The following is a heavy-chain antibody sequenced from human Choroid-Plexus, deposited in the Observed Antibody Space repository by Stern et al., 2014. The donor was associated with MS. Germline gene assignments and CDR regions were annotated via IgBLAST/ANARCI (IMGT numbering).Heavy chain of an antibody. CDR3: ARDGRGNFFCFDL. CDR2: IIPMFGTI. CDR1: GGTFTSYA. V-gene: IGHV1-69*01. Sequence: VQLVQSGAELKTPGSSVRISCKASGGTFTSYAITWVRQAPGQGPEWMGGIIPMFGTINYAQNFQGRVTISADESTGTAYMELTGLTSEDTAVFYCARDGRGNFFCFDLWGRGTLVTVSS. D-gene: IGHD4-23*01. J-gene: IGHJ2*01.